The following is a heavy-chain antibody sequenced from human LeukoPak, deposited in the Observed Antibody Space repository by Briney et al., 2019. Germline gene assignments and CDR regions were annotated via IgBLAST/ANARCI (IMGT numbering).Heavy chain of an antibody. CDR1: GGSFSGYY. Sequence: SETLSLTCAVYGGSFSGYYWSWIRQPPGKGLEWIGEINHSGSTNYNPSLKSRVTISVDTSKNQFSLKLSSVTAADPAVYYCARGRGSVTLPYYYYYMDVWGKGTTVTVSS. V-gene: IGHV4-34*01. D-gene: IGHD3-10*01. CDR3: ARGRGSVTLPYYYYYMDV. CDR2: INHSGST. J-gene: IGHJ6*03.